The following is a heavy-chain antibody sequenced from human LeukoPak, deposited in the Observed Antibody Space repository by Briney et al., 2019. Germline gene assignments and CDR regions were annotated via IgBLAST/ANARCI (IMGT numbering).Heavy chain of an antibody. D-gene: IGHD3-22*01. Sequence: GGSLRLSCAASGFTFGSYALSWVRQAPGKGLEWVSTVSGSGDATYYADSVKGRFTVSRDDSKNTLHLQMDSLRAEDTTLYYCAKGNTGSAYSAVDHWGQGTLVTVSS. CDR1: GFTFGSYA. CDR2: VSGSGDAT. CDR3: AKGNTGSAYSAVDH. V-gene: IGHV3-23*01. J-gene: IGHJ4*02.